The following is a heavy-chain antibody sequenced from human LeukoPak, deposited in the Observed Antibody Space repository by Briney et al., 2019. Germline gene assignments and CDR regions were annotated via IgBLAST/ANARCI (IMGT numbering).Heavy chain of an antibody. CDR1: GGSISSYY. J-gene: IGHJ6*02. V-gene: IGHV4-59*01. CDR3: ARARQNPYGITIFGVASTNYYYYYYGMDV. CDR2: IYYSGST. Sequence: RTSETLSLTCTVSGGSISSYYWSWIRQPPGKGLEWIGYIYYSGSTNYNPSLKSRVTISVDTSKNQFSLKLSSATAADTAVYYCARARQNPYGITIFGVASTNYYYYYYGMDVWGQGTTVTVSS. D-gene: IGHD3-3*01.